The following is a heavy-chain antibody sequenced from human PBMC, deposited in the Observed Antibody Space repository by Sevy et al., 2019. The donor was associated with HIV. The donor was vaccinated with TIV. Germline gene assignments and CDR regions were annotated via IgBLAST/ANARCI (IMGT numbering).Heavy chain of an antibody. D-gene: IGHD3-16*01. CDR3: ASVALTFGGEHYEYHSFMDV. Sequence: GGSLRLSCAASGFTFSSYDMHWVRQAPGKGLEWVAGISYDGKNKYYVDSVKGRFTISRDNSKNILYLQVNSLRAEDTAVYHCASVALTFGGEHYEYHSFMDVWGKGTTVTVSS. V-gene: IGHV3-30*03. CDR2: ISYDGKNK. J-gene: IGHJ6*03. CDR1: GFTFSSYD.